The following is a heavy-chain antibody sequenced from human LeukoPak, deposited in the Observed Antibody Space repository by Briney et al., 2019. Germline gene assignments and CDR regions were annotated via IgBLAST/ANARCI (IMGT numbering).Heavy chain of an antibody. D-gene: IGHD3-16*01. J-gene: IGHJ3*02. CDR3: ARRMITASDSFDI. V-gene: IGHV4-59*01. Sequence: SETLSLTCSVSGDSLNNNFWSWIRQPPGKGLEWIGYIFHSGTTNYSPSLKSRVSISLDASKNQFSLMLTAVTGADTAVYYCARRMITASDSFDIWGQGTVVTVSS. CDR1: GDSLNNNF. CDR2: IFHSGTT.